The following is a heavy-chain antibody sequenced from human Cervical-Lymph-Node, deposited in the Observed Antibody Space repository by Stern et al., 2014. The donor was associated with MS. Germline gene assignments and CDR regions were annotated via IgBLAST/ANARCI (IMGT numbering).Heavy chain of an antibody. CDR2: INHSGST. Sequence: QVQLQQWGAGLLKPSETLSLTCAVYGGSFSGYYWSWIRQPPGKGLEWIGEINHSGSTNYNPSLKSRVTISVDTSKNQFPLKLSSVTAADTAVYYCARGVQWLVLGGRSYYFDYWGQGTLVTVSS. CDR1: GGSFSGYY. CDR3: ARGVQWLVLGGRSYYFDY. V-gene: IGHV4-34*01. D-gene: IGHD6-19*01. J-gene: IGHJ4*02.